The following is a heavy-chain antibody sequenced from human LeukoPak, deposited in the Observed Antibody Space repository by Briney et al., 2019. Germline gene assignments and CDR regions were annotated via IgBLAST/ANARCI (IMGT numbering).Heavy chain of an antibody. Sequence: PSETPSLTCTVSGGSISSYYWSWIRQPAGKGLEWIGRIYTSGSTNYNPSLKSRVTISVDKSKNQFSLKLSSVTAADTAVYYCAREPDDYYYYMDVWGKGTTVTVSS. CDR3: AREPDDYYYYMDV. CDR2: IYTSGST. D-gene: IGHD3-3*01. CDR1: GGSISSYY. J-gene: IGHJ6*03. V-gene: IGHV4-4*07.